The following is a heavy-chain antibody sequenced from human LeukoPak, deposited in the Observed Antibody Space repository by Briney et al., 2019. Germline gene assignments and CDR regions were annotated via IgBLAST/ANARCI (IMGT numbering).Heavy chain of an antibody. CDR1: GGSISSGGYY. CDR2: IYYSGST. D-gene: IGHD2-15*01. CDR3: ARDTGGYCSGGSCGVDY. J-gene: IGHJ4*02. V-gene: IGHV4-31*03. Sequence: PSETLSLTCTVSGGSISSGGYYWSSIRQHPGKGLEWIGYIYYSGSTYYNPSLKSRVTISVDTSKNQFSLKLSSVTAADTAVYYCARDTGGYCSGGSCGVDYWGQGTLVTVSS.